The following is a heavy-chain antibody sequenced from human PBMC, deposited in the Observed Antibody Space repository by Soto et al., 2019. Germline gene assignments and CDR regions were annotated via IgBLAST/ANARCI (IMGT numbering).Heavy chain of an antibody. CDR1: GYTFTSYG. CDR3: ARTGTFGGVIVSYYYYGMDV. CDR2: ISAYNGNT. J-gene: IGHJ6*02. Sequence: ASVKVSCKASGYTFTSYGISWVRQAPGQGLEWMGWISAYNGNTSYAQKLQGRVTMTTDTSTSTAYMELRSLRSDDTAVYYCARTGTFGGVIVSYYYYGMDVWGQGTTVTVSS. V-gene: IGHV1-18*01. D-gene: IGHD3-16*02.